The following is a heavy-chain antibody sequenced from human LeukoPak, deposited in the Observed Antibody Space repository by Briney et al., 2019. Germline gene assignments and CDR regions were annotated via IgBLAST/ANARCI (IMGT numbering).Heavy chain of an antibody. CDR2: INPSGGTT. J-gene: IGHJ4*02. Sequence: ASVKVSCKASGYSFTTYYMHWVRQAPGQGLEWMGIINPSGGTTTYAQKFQGRVTTTRDTSTSTVYMELSSLRSEDTAVYYCAREMAATFRTFDYWGQGTLVTVSS. V-gene: IGHV1-46*01. CDR3: AREMAATFRTFDY. D-gene: IGHD5-24*01. CDR1: GYSFTTYY.